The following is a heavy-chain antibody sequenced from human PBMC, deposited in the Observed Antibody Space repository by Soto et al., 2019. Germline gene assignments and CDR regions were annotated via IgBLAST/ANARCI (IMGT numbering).Heavy chain of an antibody. Sequence: SETLSLTCTVSGGSISSGGYYWSWIRQHPGKGLEWIGYIYYSGSTYYNPSLKSRVTISVDTSKNQFSLKLSSVTAADTAVYYCARSDQGGGDYGMDIWGQGTTVT. CDR2: IYYSGST. D-gene: IGHD2-21*01. CDR1: GGSISSGGYY. CDR3: ARSDQGGGDYGMDI. J-gene: IGHJ6*02. V-gene: IGHV4-31*03.